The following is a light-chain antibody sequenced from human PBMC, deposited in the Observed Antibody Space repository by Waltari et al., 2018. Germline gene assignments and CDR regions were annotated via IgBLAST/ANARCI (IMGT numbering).Light chain of an antibody. J-gene: IGLJ3*02. CDR3: SLYTSSNTWV. Sequence: QSALPQPAPVSGSPGQSITISCTGTSSDVGGYNYVSWYQQHPGKAPKLMIYDVSERPAGVSNHFSGSKSGNTASLTISGLQAEDEADYYCSLYTSSNTWVFGGGTKLTVL. V-gene: IGLV2-14*01. CDR1: SSDVGGYNY. CDR2: DVS.